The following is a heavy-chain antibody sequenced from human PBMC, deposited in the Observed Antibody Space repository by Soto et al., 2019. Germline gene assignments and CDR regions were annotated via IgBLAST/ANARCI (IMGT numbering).Heavy chain of an antibody. CDR3: ARVLAGNFDYYYMDV. Sequence: QVQLVQSGAEVKKPGSSVKVSCKASGGTFSSYTISWVRQAPGQGLEWMGRIIPILGIANYAQKFQGRVTITADKSTSTAYMELSSLRSEDTAVYYCARVLAGNFDYYYMDVWGKGTTVTVSS. D-gene: IGHD6-19*01. CDR1: GGTFSSYT. V-gene: IGHV1-69*02. J-gene: IGHJ6*03. CDR2: IIPILGIA.